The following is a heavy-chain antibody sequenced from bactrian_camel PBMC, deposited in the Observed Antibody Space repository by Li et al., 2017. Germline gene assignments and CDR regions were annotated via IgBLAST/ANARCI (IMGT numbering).Heavy chain of an antibody. Sequence: QVQLVESGGGSVQAGGSLTLSCTAPGFTSNKCGMDWYRQAAGGQREWVSFIGATGTTTYADSVKGRFTISQDNAKKTLYLQMNSLTAEDTAMYYCAEGRGSRGEHCYSLNYWGQGTQVTVS. CDR3: AEGRGSRGEHCYSLNY. V-gene: IGHV3S55*01. J-gene: IGHJ4*01. CDR2: IGATGTT. CDR1: GFTSNKCG. D-gene: IGHD6*01.